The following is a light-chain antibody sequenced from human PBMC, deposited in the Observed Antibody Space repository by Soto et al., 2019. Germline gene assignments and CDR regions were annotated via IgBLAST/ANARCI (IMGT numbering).Light chain of an antibody. J-gene: IGKJ3*01. CDR2: GAS. CDR3: QQYDSFIYT. Sequence: DIELTQSPATLSLSPGERATLSCRASQSVTSSYLAWYQQKPGQAPRLLIYGASSWVTGIPERFSGGGSGTYFTLTISRLQPEDLAVYYCQQYDSFIYTFGPGTKVDIK. V-gene: IGKV3-20*01. CDR1: QSVTSSY.